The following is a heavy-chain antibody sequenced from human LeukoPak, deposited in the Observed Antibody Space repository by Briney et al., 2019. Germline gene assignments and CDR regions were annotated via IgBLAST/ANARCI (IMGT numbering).Heavy chain of an antibody. CDR2: ISPKSGGT. V-gene: IGHV1-2*02. Sequence: ASVKLSCKASGYTFNDYYMYWVGQARGQGLEWMGWISPKSGGTNYAQKFRGRVTITRDTSISTAYLELSSLRSDDTAVYSCAREVRAAAAGSDYWGQGTLLTVPS. J-gene: IGHJ4*02. D-gene: IGHD6-13*01. CDR3: AREVRAAAAGSDY. CDR1: GYTFNDYY.